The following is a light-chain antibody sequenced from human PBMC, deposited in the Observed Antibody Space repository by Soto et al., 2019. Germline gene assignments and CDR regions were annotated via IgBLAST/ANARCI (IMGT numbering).Light chain of an antibody. CDR3: LLYYGTNYV. V-gene: IGLV7-43*01. CDR2: STS. J-gene: IGLJ1*01. CDR1: TGAVTNGYY. Sequence: QAVVTQEPSLTVSPGGTVTLTCASSTGAVTNGYYANWFQQKPGQEPRALIYSTSKRHSWTPARFSGDLLGGKAALTLSGVQPKDEAEYYCLLYYGTNYVFGTVTKVTFL.